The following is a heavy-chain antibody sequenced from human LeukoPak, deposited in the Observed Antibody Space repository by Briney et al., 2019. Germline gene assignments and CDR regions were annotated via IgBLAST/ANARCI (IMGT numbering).Heavy chain of an antibody. CDR2: IYYSGST. CDR1: GGSISSYY. CDR3: ARGVVVVVAATPLRAEYFQH. V-gene: IGHV4-59*12. D-gene: IGHD2-15*01. J-gene: IGHJ1*01. Sequence: SETLSLTCTVSGGSISSYYWSWIRQPPGKGLEWIGYIYYSGSTNYNPSLKSRVTISVDTSKNHFSLKLSSVTAADTAVYYCARGVVVVVAATPLRAEYFQHWGQGTLVTVSS.